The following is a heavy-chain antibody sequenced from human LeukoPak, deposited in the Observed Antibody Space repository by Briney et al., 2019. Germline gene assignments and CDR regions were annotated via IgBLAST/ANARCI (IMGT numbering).Heavy chain of an antibody. D-gene: IGHD1-26*01. CDR3: ARGRRILVGDTNAGDFFDY. V-gene: IGHV1-2*02. Sequence: GASVTVSCRASGYTFSDYYMHWVRQAPGQGLEGMGWINPNSGDTYYPQKFQGSVSMTRDTSISTANMMLSRLKSDDTAVYYCARGRRILVGDTNAGDFFDYWGQGTLVTVSS. J-gene: IGHJ4*02. CDR2: INPNSGDT. CDR1: GYTFSDYY.